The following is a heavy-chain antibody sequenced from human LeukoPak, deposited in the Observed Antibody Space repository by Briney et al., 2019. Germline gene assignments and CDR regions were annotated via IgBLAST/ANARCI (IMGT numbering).Heavy chain of an antibody. D-gene: IGHD1-26*01. J-gene: IGHJ4*02. CDR3: ARLVGATGHFDY. V-gene: IGHV1-3*03. Sequence: GASVKVSCKASGYTFTSYAMHWVRQAPGQRLEWMGWINAGNGNTKYSQEFQGRDTITRDTSASTAYMELSSLRSEDMAVYYCARLVGATGHFDYWGQGTLVTVSS. CDR1: GYTFTSYA. CDR2: INAGNGNT.